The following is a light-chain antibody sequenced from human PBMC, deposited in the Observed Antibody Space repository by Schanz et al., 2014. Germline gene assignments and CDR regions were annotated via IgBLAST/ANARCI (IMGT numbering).Light chain of an antibody. CDR3: QQYGSSRT. CDR1: QSVNSN. CDR2: GAS. V-gene: IGKV3-15*01. J-gene: IGKJ3*01. Sequence: EIVMTQSPATLSVSPGESATLSCRASQSVNSNLAWYQQKPGQAPRLLIYGASTGATSIPASFSGSGSGTDFTLTISRLEPEDFAVYYCQQYGSSRTFGPGTKVDIK.